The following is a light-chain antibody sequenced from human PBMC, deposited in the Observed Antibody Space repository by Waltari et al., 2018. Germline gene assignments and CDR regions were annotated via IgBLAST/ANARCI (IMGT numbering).Light chain of an antibody. CDR3: AAWDDTLSAVV. V-gene: IGLV1-47*01. J-gene: IGLJ2*01. CDR1: SSTLGPNF. CDR2: AND. Sequence: QSVLTQPPSTSGTPGQSVTTSCSGSSSTLGPNFLSWYQHLPGTAPKLLCYANDQRPSGVPDRFSGSKSGTSASLAISGLQSDDESDYFCAAWDDTLSAVVFGGGTKLTVL.